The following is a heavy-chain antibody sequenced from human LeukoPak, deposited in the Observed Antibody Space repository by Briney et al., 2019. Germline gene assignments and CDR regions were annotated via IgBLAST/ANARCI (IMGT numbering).Heavy chain of an antibody. CDR2: IYYSGST. CDR1: GGSFSSGSYY. D-gene: IGHD3-3*01. Sequence: SETLSLTCTVSGGSFSSGSYYWSWIRQPPGKGLEWIGYIYYSGSTNYNPSLKSRVTISVDTSKNQFSLKLSSVTAADTAVYYCARAPYYDFWSGYGFFDYWGQGTLVTVSS. J-gene: IGHJ4*02. V-gene: IGHV4-61*01. CDR3: ARAPYYDFWSGYGFFDY.